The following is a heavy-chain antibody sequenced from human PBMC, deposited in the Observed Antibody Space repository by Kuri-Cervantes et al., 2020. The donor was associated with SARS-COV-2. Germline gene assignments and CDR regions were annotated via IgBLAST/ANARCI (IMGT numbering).Heavy chain of an antibody. CDR1: GFTFSSYG. CDR3: ARGSFASSSWQDWYFDL. CDR2: IWYDGSNK. J-gene: IGHJ2*01. D-gene: IGHD6-13*01. Sequence: GESLKISCAASGFTFSSYGMHWVRQAPGKGPEWVAVIWYDGSNKYYADSVKGRFTISRDNSKNTLYLQMNSLRAEDTAVYYCARGSFASSSWQDWYFDLWGRGTLVTVSS. V-gene: IGHV3-33*01.